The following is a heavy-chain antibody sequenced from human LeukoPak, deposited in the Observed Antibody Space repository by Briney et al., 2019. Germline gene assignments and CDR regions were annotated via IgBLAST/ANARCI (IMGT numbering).Heavy chain of an antibody. D-gene: IGHD3-22*01. Sequence: GGSLRLSCAASGFTFSNYAMSWVRQAPGKGLEWVSAISGSGAGTYYADSVKGRFTISRDNSRNTLYLQMNSLRAEDTAVYYCAKSGRIYVSSGYYYFDYWGQGTLVTVSS. CDR1: GFTFSNYA. V-gene: IGHV3-23*01. CDR2: ISGSGAGT. J-gene: IGHJ4*02. CDR3: AKSGRIYVSSGYYYFDY.